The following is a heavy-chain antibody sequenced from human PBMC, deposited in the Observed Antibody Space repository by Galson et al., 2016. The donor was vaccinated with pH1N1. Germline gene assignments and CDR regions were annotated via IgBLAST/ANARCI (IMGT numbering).Heavy chain of an antibody. CDR3: TRVMVGTSGFDN. CDR1: GYRFTGHY. V-gene: IGHV1-2*02. Sequence: QSGAEVKKPGESLKISCKASGYRFTGHYMHWVRQAPGQGLEWMGWISPDSGGTYYSQKFQGRVTMTRDTSSSTAYMEMSSLKSDDTAFYFWTRVMVGTSGFDNWGQGTLVTVSS. J-gene: IGHJ4*02. D-gene: IGHD2-21*02. CDR2: ISPDSGGT.